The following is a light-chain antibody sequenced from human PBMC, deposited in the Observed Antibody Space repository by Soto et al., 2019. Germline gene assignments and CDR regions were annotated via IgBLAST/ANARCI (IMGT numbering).Light chain of an antibody. V-gene: IGKV1D-12*01. J-gene: IGKJ1*01. Sequence: DIQMTQSPSSVSASVGDRVTITCRASQAISTWLAWYQQKPGKAPKILIYAASNLQTGVPSRFSGSGSGTDFTPTISSLQPEDFATYYWQQSNSFPRTFGQGTKVEIK. CDR2: AAS. CDR1: QAISTW. CDR3: QQSNSFPRT.